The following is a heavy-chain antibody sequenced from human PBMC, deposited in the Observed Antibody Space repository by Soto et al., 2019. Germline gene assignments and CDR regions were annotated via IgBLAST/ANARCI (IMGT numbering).Heavy chain of an antibody. Sequence: QVQLVESGGGVVQPGRSLRLSCAASGFTFSSYGMHWVRQAPGKGLEWVAVISYDGSNKYYADSVKGRFTISRDNSKNTLYLQMNSLRAEDTAVYYCAKDSSSWFFYGMDVWGQGTTVTVSS. J-gene: IGHJ6*02. CDR1: GFTFSSYG. D-gene: IGHD6-13*01. V-gene: IGHV3-30*18. CDR2: ISYDGSNK. CDR3: AKDSSSWFFYGMDV.